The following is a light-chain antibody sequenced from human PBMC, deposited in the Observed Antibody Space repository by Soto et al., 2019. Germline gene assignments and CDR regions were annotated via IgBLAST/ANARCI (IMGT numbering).Light chain of an antibody. CDR3: QQRGDWPPIT. CDR1: HSVSTF. V-gene: IGKV3-11*01. Sequence: IVLTHSPASLSFSPGQRAILSFRASHSVSTFLAWFQQKPCQPPRLLIYNASNRTTGIPARFSGSGSGTDFTLTISSLEPEDFAVYYCQQRGDWPPITFGQGTRLEIK. J-gene: IGKJ5*01. CDR2: NAS.